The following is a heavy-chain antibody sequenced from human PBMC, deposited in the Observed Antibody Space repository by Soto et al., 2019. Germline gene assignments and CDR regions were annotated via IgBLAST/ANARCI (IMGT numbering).Heavy chain of an antibody. J-gene: IGHJ4*02. Sequence: QVQLVQSGSEVKKPGASVKVSCKASGYTFTSFGVNWVRQAPGQGLEWMGWVNAYNGNTNYAQKFQDRVTLTADTSTSTAYMEVKSLRSDDTAVYYCATGAGGIAAHVIWGQGTLVTVS. CDR2: VNAYNGNT. CDR3: ATGAGGIAAHVI. V-gene: IGHV1-18*01. CDR1: GYTFTSFG. D-gene: IGHD6-13*01.